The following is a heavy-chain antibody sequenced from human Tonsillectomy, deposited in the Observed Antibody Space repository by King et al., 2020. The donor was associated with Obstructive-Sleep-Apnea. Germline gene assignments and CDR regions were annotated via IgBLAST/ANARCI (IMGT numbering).Heavy chain of an antibody. CDR3: ARFSLDGVGCYELDF. CDR2: IYPGDSNS. Sequence: QLVQSGTEVKKPGESLKISCKGSGYNFPTYWIGWGRQMPGRGLEWMGVIYPGDSNSRYSPSFQGHVTISADKSISTIYLQWTSLEASDTAIYFCARFSLDGVGCYELDFWGQGSQLIVSS. V-gene: IGHV5-51*01. CDR1: GYNFPTYW. J-gene: IGHJ4*02. D-gene: IGHD5-12*01.